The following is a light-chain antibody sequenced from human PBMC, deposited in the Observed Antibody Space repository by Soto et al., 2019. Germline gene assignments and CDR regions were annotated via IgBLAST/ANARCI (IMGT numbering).Light chain of an antibody. CDR3: SSFAGSGTLVX. Sequence: QSALTQPASVSGSPGQSITISCTGTKTDIGNYNLVSWYQRHPDKAPKLIIYEDTKRPSGISNRFSASKSGTTASLTISGLQAEDEADYHCSSFAGSGTLVXFGGGTKLTV. V-gene: IGLV2-23*01. CDR2: EDT. J-gene: IGLJ2*01. CDR1: KTDIGNYNL.